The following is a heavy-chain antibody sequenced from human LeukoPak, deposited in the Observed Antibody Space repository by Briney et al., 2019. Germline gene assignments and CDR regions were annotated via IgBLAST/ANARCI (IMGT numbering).Heavy chain of an antibody. CDR3: ARDRPPAAVGAPDY. V-gene: IGHV3-7*01. D-gene: IGHD6-13*01. CDR1: GFTFSSYW. CDR2: IKQDGSEK. Sequence: QPGGSLRLSCAASGFTFSSYWMSWVRQAPGKGLEWVANIKQDGSEKYYVDSVKGRFTISRDNAKNSLYLQMNSLRAEDTAVYYCARDRPPAAVGAPDYWGQGTLVTVSS. J-gene: IGHJ4*02.